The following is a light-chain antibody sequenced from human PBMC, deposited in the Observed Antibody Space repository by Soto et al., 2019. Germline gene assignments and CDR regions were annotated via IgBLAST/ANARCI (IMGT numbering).Light chain of an antibody. CDR1: SSDVGGYNY. CDR2: DVS. CDR3: NSYTSSKSYV. V-gene: IGLV2-14*03. J-gene: IGLJ1*01. Sequence: QSALTQPASVSGSPGQWITISCTGTSSDVGGYNYVSWYQHHPGKGPKLIIYDVSDRPSGVSNRFSGSKSGNTASLTISGLQAEDEADYYCNSYTSSKSYVFGTGTKVTVL.